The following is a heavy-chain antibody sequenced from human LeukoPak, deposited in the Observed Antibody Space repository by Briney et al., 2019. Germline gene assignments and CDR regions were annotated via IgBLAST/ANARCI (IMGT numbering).Heavy chain of an antibody. Sequence: ASVTVSCKASGYTFTGYYMHWVRQAPGQGLEWMGWINPNSGGTNYAQKFQGRVTMTRDTSISTAYMELSRLRSDDTAVYYCARAKSRITIFGVVIIMHYWGQGTLVTVSS. CDR1: GYTFTGYY. D-gene: IGHD3-3*01. J-gene: IGHJ4*02. CDR2: INPNSGGT. V-gene: IGHV1-2*02. CDR3: ARAKSRITIFGVVIIMHY.